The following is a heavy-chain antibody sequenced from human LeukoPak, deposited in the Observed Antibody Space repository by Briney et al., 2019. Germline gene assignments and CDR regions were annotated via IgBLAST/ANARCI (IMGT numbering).Heavy chain of an antibody. D-gene: IGHD4-17*01. CDR2: IIPILGIA. CDR3: AGHHDYGFDY. CDR1: GGTFSSYT. V-gene: IGHV1-69*02. Sequence: SVNVSCKASGGTFSSYTISWVRQAPGQGLEWMGRIIPILGIANYAQKFQGRVTITADKSTSTAYMVLSSLRSEDTAVYYCAGHHDYGFDYWGQGTLVTVSS. J-gene: IGHJ4*02.